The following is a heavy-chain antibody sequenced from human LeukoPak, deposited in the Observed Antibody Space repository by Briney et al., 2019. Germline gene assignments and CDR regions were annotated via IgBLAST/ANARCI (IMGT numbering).Heavy chain of an antibody. CDR3: ARGPYLSITMVRGVTDLYFDY. Sequence: GGSLRLSCAASGFTVSSNYMSWVRQAPGKGLEWVSVIYSGGSTYYADSVKGRFPIARDNSKNTLYLQMHSLRAEDTAVYYCARGPYLSITMVRGVTDLYFDYWGQGTLVSVSS. CDR1: GFTVSSNY. CDR2: IYSGGST. J-gene: IGHJ4*02. V-gene: IGHV3-53*01. D-gene: IGHD3-10*01.